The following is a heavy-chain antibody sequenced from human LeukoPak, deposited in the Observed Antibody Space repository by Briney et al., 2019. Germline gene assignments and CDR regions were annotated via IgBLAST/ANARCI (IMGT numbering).Heavy chain of an antibody. D-gene: IGHD6-19*01. CDR2: IRYDGSNK. CDR1: GFTFSSYG. CDR3: AKDTGYSSGWLKRNWFDP. J-gene: IGHJ5*02. Sequence: GGSLRLSCAASGFTFSSYGMHWVRQAPGKGLEWVAFIRYDGSNKYYADSVKGRFTISRDNSKNTLYLQMNSLRAEDTAVYYCAKDTGYSSGWLKRNWFDPWGQGTLVTVSS. V-gene: IGHV3-30*02.